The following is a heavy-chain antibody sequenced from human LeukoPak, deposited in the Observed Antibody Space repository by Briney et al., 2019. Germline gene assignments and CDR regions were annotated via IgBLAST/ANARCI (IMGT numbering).Heavy chain of an antibody. CDR1: GFTFSSFA. D-gene: IGHD2-15*01. Sequence: GGSLRLSCAASGFTFSSFAMSWVRQAPGKGLEWVSDISGNGGTRYDADSVRGRFTISRDNSKNTLYLQMNSLRAEDTAVYYCAKASPGGSCPLDWGQGTLVTVSS. J-gene: IGHJ4*02. CDR3: AKASPGGSCPLD. CDR2: ISGNGGTR. V-gene: IGHV3-23*01.